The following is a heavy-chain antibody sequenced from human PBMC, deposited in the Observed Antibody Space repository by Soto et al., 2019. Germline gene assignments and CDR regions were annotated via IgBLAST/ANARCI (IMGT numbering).Heavy chain of an antibody. J-gene: IGHJ4*02. D-gene: IGHD3-16*01. CDR3: ARVRYYDRNFDY. Sequence: GGSLRLSCAASGFIFTNYWMTWVRQAPGKGLEWVAIIKYDGNEKYYVDPVKGRFTISKDNAKNSVYLQMNSLRAEDTAVYYCARVRYYDRNFDYWGQGTLVTVSS. CDR2: IKYDGNEK. CDR1: GFIFTNYW. V-gene: IGHV3-7*05.